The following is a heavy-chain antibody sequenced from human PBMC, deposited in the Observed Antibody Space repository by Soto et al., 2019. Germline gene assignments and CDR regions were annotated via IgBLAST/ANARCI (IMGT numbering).Heavy chain of an antibody. Sequence: QVQLVQSGAEVKKPGSSVKVSCKASGGTFSSYTISWVRQAPGQGLEWMGRIIPILGIANYAQKFQGRVTTTADNSTSTAYMELSSLRSEDTAVYYCARDYPLAYGSGGSCYGGWFDPWGQGTLVTVSS. CDR3: ARDYPLAYGSGGSCYGGWFDP. J-gene: IGHJ5*02. V-gene: IGHV1-69*08. CDR2: IIPILGIA. CDR1: GGTFSSYT. D-gene: IGHD2-15*01.